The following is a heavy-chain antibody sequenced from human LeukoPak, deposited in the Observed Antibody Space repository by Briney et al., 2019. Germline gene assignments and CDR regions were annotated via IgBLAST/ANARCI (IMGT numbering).Heavy chain of an antibody. J-gene: IGHJ3*02. Sequence: GGSLRLSCAASGFTFSSYAMHWVRQAPGKGLEWVAVISYDGSNKYYADSVKGRFTISRDNSKNTLYLQMNSLRAEDTAVYYCAGSRGLVQGDAFDIWGQGTMVTVSS. D-gene: IGHD6-19*01. V-gene: IGHV3-30-3*01. CDR2: ISYDGSNK. CDR3: AGSRGLVQGDAFDI. CDR1: GFTFSSYA.